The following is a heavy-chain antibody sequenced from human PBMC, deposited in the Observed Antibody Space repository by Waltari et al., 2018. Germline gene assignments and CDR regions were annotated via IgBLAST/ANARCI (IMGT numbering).Heavy chain of an antibody. CDR3: AGYSYGNHDYFDY. Sequence: QVQLQESGPGLVKPSQTLSLTCTVSGGSISSGGYYWRWIRQHPGKGLEWIGYIYYSGSTYYNPSLKSRVTISVDTSKNQFSLKLSSVTAADTAVYYCAGYSYGNHDYFDYWGQGTLVTVSS. CDR1: GGSISSGGYY. V-gene: IGHV4-31*03. D-gene: IGHD5-18*01. J-gene: IGHJ4*02. CDR2: IYYSGST.